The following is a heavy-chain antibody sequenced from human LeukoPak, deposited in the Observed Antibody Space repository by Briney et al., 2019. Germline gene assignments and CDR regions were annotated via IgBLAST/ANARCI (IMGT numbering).Heavy chain of an antibody. CDR2: IRYDGSNK. V-gene: IGHV3-30*02. J-gene: IGHJ4*02. D-gene: IGHD5-18*01. CDR3: AKNLEGYSYGCYFDY. CDR1: GFTFSSYG. Sequence: GGSLRLSCAASGFTFSSYGMHWVRQAPGKGLKWVAFIRYDGSNKYYADSVKGRFTISRDNSKNTLYLQMNSLRAEDTAVYYCAKNLEGYSYGCYFDYWGQGTLVTVSS.